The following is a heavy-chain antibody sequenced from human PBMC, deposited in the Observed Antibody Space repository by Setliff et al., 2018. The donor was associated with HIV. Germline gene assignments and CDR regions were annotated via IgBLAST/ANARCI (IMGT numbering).Heavy chain of an antibody. J-gene: IGHJ2*01. Sequence: SETLSLTCTVSGDSISSYDWSWIRQPPGKGLEWIGYIYHTGITKYNPSLKSRATTSIDTSKNQFSLKLNTVTAADTAVYYCARGREVMTTAPYWYFDLWGRGTLVTVSS. D-gene: IGHD3-10*01. CDR1: GDSISSYD. CDR3: ARGREVMTTAPYWYFDL. CDR2: IYHTGIT. V-gene: IGHV4-59*12.